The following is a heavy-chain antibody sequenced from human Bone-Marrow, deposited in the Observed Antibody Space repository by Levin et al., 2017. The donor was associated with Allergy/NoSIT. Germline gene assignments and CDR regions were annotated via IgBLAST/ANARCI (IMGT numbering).Heavy chain of an antibody. CDR3: ATARVPTPGYFDS. J-gene: IGHJ4*02. Sequence: LSLTCAASDFTVRTNYVSWVRQASWKGLEWVSVIYGGNSTYYADSVKGRFTVSSDTSHNTVYLQMRSLRAEDTGVYYCATARVPTPGYFDSWGQGVLVTVSP. CDR2: IYGGNST. V-gene: IGHV3-53*01. D-gene: IGHD3-10*01. CDR1: DFTVRTNY.